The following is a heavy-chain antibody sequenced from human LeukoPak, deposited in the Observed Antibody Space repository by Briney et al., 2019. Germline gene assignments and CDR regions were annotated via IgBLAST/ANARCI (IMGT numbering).Heavy chain of an antibody. Sequence: ASVKVSCKASGYTFTRYYFYWVRQAPGQGLEWMGIINPSGGSTSYSQKFQGRVTMTSDTSTSTVYMELSSLRSEDTAVYYCARVHDYGDLRYLDYWGQGTLVTVSS. V-gene: IGHV1-46*01. D-gene: IGHD4-17*01. J-gene: IGHJ4*01. CDR3: ARVHDYGDLRYLDY. CDR1: GYTFTRYY. CDR2: INPSGGST.